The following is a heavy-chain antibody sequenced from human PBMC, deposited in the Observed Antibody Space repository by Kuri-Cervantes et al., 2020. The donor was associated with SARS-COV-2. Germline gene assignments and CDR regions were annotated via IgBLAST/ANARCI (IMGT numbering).Heavy chain of an antibody. CDR3: AVTTVSTTLFDY. CDR2: ISGSGGST. D-gene: IGHD4-17*01. Sequence: GESLKISCAASGFTFSSYSMNWVRQAPGKGLEWVSAISGSGGSTYYAGSVKGRFTISRDNSKNTLYLQMNSLRAEDTAVYYCAVTTVSTTLFDYWGQGTLVTVSS. CDR1: GFTFSSYS. V-gene: IGHV3-23*01. J-gene: IGHJ4*02.